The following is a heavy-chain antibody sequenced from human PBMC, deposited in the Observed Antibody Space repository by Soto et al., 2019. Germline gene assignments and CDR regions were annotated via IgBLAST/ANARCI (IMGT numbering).Heavy chain of an antibody. CDR1: GFTFSSYS. CDR2: ISSSSSTI. Sequence: GGSLRLSCAASGFTFSSYSMNWVRQAPGKGLEWVSYISSSSSTIYYADSVKGRFTISRDNAKNSLYLQMNSLRAEDTAVYYCARDTDGGYYGMDVWGQGTTVTVSS. D-gene: IGHD3-16*01. J-gene: IGHJ6*02. CDR3: ARDTDGGYYGMDV. V-gene: IGHV3-48*01.